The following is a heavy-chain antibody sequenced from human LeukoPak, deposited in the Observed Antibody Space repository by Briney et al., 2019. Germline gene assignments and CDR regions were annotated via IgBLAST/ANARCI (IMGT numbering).Heavy chain of an antibody. D-gene: IGHD2-15*01. CDR1: GYSFTSYW. J-gene: IGHJ4*02. CDR3: ARHDKFPDCSGGSCYSAEIDY. CDR2: IYPGDSDT. Sequence: GESLKISCKGSGYSFTSYWIGWVRQMPGKGLEWMGIIYPGDSDTRYSPSFQGQVTISADKSISTAYLQWSSLKASDTAMYYCARHDKFPDCSGGSCYSAEIDYWGQGTLVTVSS. V-gene: IGHV5-51*01.